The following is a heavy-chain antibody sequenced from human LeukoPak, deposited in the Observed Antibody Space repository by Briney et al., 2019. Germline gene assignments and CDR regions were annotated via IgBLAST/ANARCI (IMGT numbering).Heavy chain of an antibody. Sequence: SETLSLTCAVYGGSFSGYYWSWIRQPPGKGLEWIGEINHSGSTNYNPSLKSRVTISVDTSKNQFSLKLSSVTAADTAVYYCARPTVGMVRGIFDYWGQGTLVTVSS. CDR3: ARPTVGMVRGIFDY. D-gene: IGHD3-10*01. V-gene: IGHV4-34*01. CDR2: INHSGST. CDR1: GGSFSGYY. J-gene: IGHJ4*02.